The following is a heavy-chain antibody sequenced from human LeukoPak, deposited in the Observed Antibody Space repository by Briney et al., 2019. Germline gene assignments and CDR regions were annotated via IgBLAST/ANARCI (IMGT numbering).Heavy chain of an antibody. CDR3: AKDFDGYTYGNLDY. V-gene: IGHV3-30*02. J-gene: IGHJ4*02. D-gene: IGHD5-18*01. Sequence: GGSLRLSCAASGFTFSTYGMHWVRQAPGKGLEWVAFIRDDGSNKYYADSVKGRFTISRDNSKNTLYLQMNGLRAEDTAVYSCAKDFDGYTYGNLDYWGQGTLVTVSS. CDR2: IRDDGSNK. CDR1: GFTFSTYG.